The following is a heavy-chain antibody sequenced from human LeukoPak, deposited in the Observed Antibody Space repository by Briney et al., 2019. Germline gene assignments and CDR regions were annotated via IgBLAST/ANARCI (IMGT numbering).Heavy chain of an antibody. D-gene: IGHD6-13*01. CDR1: GGSFSGYY. V-gene: IGHV4-34*01. CDR2: INHSGST. Sequence: SETLSLTCAVYGGSFSGYYWSWIRQPPGKGLEWIGEINHSGSTNYNPSLKSRVTLSVDTSKNQFSLKLSSVTAADTAVYYCARGESSSWSPYYYYYGMDVWGKGTTVTVSS. J-gene: IGHJ6*04. CDR3: ARGESSSWSPYYYYYGMDV.